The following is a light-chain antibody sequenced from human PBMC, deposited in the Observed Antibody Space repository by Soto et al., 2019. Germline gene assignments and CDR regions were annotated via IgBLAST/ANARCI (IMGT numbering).Light chain of an antibody. CDR1: SSDVGAYNY. CDR2: EVS. CDR3: SSLTTSFTYV. J-gene: IGLJ1*01. V-gene: IGLV2-14*01. Sequence: QSALTQPASVSGSPGQSVAISCTGTSSDVGAYNYVSWYQQHPGKAPKLLLSEVSNRPSGVSDRFSGSKSGNTASLTISGLQAGDEADYYCSSLTTSFTYVFGTGTKVTVL.